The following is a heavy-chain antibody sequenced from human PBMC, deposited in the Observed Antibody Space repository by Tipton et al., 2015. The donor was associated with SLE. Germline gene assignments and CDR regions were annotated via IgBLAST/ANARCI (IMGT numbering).Heavy chain of an antibody. CDR3: ARIIAAAEDY. CDR1: GYSISSGYY. CDR2: INQSGST. D-gene: IGHD6-13*01. J-gene: IGHJ4*02. Sequence: TLSLTCTVSGYSISSGYYWGWIRQPPGKGLEWIGEINQSGSTNYNPSLKSRVTISVDTSRNQFSLKLSSVTAADTAVYYCARIIAAAEDYWGQGTLVTVSS. V-gene: IGHV4-38-2*02.